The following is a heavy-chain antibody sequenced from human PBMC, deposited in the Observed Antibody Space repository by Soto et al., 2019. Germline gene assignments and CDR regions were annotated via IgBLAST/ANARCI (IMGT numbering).Heavy chain of an antibody. J-gene: IGHJ6*02. CDR2: IYYSGST. D-gene: IGHD3-3*01. V-gene: IGHV4-31*03. CDR3: ARENLRFLDV. CDR1: GGSISSGGYY. Sequence: KPSETLSLTCTVSGGSISSGGYYWSWIRQHPGKGLEWIGYIYYSGSTYYNPSLKSRVTISVDTSKNQFSLKLSSVTAADTAVYYCARENLRFLDVWGQGTTVTVSS.